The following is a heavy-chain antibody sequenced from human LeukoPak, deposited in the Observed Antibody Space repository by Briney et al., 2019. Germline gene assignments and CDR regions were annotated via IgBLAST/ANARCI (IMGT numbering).Heavy chain of an antibody. V-gene: IGHV3-21*01. CDR3: ATTPAG. Sequence: GESLRLSCAASGFTFSSYTMNWVRQAPGKGLEWVSSIGSGSSYIYYADSVKGRFTISRDNAKNSLYLQMNSLRAEDTAVYYCATTPAGWGQGTLVTVSS. CDR2: IGSGSSYI. J-gene: IGHJ4*02. CDR1: GFTFSSYT.